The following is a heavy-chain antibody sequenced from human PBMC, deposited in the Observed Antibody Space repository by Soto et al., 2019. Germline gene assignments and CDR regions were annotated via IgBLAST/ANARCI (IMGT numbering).Heavy chain of an antibody. Sequence: ASVKVSCKASGYTFTGYYTHWVRQAPGQGLEWMGWINPNSGGTNYAQKFQGWVTMTRDTSISTAYMELSRLRSDDTAVYYCARDGGRSSGSPLYYYGMDVWGQGTTVTVSS. CDR1: GYTFTGYY. V-gene: IGHV1-2*04. CDR2: INPNSGGT. CDR3: ARDGGRSSGSPLYYYGMDV. D-gene: IGHD1-26*01. J-gene: IGHJ6*02.